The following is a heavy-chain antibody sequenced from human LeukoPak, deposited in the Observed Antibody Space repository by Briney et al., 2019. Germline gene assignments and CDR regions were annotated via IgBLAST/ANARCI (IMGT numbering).Heavy chain of an antibody. CDR2: IKQDGSEK. CDR1: GFTFSSYW. CDR3: ARVGVILQKDAFDI. V-gene: IGHV3-7*01. Sequence: GGSLRLSCAASGFTFSSYWMSWVRQAPGKGLEWEANIKQDGSEKYYVDSVKGRFTISRDNAKNSLYLQMNSLRAEDTAVYYCARVGVILQKDAFDIWGQGTMVTVSS. J-gene: IGHJ3*02. D-gene: IGHD3-16*01.